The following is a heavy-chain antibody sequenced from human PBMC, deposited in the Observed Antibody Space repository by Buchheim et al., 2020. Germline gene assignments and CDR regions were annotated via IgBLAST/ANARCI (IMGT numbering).Heavy chain of an antibody. CDR2: VNNDGSSA. J-gene: IGHJ4*02. CDR1: GFSFSSYW. CDR3: TRAVVETYFDS. D-gene: IGHD4-23*01. Sequence: EVKLVESGGGYVLRGGSLSLSCAASGFSFSSYWMHWVRQVPGKGLEWVSHVNNDGSSATYADSVKGRFTISRDNSRNILYLKMNSLRAEDTAVYYCTRAVVETYFDSWGQGTL. V-gene: IGHV3-74*03.